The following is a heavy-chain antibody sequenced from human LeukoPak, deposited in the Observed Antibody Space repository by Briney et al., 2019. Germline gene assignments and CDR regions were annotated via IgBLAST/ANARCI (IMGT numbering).Heavy chain of an antibody. D-gene: IGHD6-6*01. CDR2: IIPIFGTA. CDR1: GYTFTSYA. V-gene: IGHV1-69*13. Sequence: ASVKVSCKASGYTFTSYAIHWVRQAPGQRLEWMGGIIPIFGTANYAQKFQGRVTITADESTSTAYMELSSLRSEDTAVYYCARCSFSSSDYYYMDVWGKGTTVTVSS. J-gene: IGHJ6*03. CDR3: ARCSFSSSDYYYMDV.